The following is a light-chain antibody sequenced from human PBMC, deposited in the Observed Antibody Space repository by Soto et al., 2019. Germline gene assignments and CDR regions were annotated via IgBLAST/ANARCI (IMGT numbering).Light chain of an antibody. CDR3: QSFDSSLRGVL. CDR1: SSNIGAGYD. J-gene: IGLJ7*01. CDR2: ADT. V-gene: IGLV1-40*01. Sequence: QSVLTQPPSVSGAPGQTVTISCTGSSSNIGAGYDVHWYRQVAGTVPKVLIYADTNRPSGVPGRFSASKSGASASLTIAGLHAEDDADYYCQSFDSSLRGVLFGGGTQLTVL.